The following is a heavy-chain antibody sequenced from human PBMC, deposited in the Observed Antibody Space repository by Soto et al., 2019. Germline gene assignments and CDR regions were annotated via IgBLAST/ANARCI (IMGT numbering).Heavy chain of an antibody. V-gene: IGHV5-51*01. CDR2: IYPGDSDT. CDR1: GYSVSSYW. J-gene: IGHJ4*02. CDR3: ARTYDSSGYNAGY. Sequence: PGESQKISCQGSGYSVSSYWRGWVRQMPGKGLEWMGIIYPGDSDTRYSPSFQGQVTISADKSISTAYLQWSSLKASDTAMYYCARTYDSSGYNAGYWGQGTLVTVSS. D-gene: IGHD3-22*01.